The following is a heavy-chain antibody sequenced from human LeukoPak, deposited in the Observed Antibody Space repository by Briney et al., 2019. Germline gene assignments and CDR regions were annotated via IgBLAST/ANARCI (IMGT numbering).Heavy chain of an antibody. V-gene: IGHV4-4*07. D-gene: IGHD4-11*01. J-gene: IGHJ4*02. CDR3: ARGTDMTSVAAYYSFTH. CDR1: VGSIRGYY. Sequence: SGTLSLTCTVSVGSIRGYYWTWIRQPAGKGLEWIGRIYSSGTAYYNPSLESRVTISLDTSRNQFSLRMTSMTAADTAVYYCARGTDMTSVAAYYSFTHWGQGILVSVSS. CDR2: IYSSGTA.